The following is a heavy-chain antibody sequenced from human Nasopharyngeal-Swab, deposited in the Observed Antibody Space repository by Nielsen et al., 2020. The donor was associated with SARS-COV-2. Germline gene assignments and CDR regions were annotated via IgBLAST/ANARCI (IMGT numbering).Heavy chain of an antibody. V-gene: IGHV3-23*01. CDR3: ANSVQIGMMDY. D-gene: IGHD3-16*01. CDR1: GFTFSSYA. Sequence: GGSLRLSCAASGFTFSSYAMSWVRQAPGKGLEWVSAISGSGGSTYYAESVKGRFTISRDNSKNTLYLQMNSLRAEDTAVYYCANSVQIGMMDYWGQGTLVTVSS. CDR2: ISGSGGST. J-gene: IGHJ4*02.